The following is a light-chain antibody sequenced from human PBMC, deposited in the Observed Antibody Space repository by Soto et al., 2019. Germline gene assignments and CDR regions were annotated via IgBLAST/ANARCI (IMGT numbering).Light chain of an antibody. CDR3: CSYAGSSTHV. J-gene: IGLJ1*01. V-gene: IGLV2-23*02. CDR2: EVS. CDR1: SSDVGSSNL. Sequence: QSALTQPASVSGSPGQSITFSCTGTSSDVGSSNLVSWYQQHPGRAPKLLIYEVSKRPSGVSNRFSGSKSGNTASLTISGLQAEDEADYYCCSYAGSSTHVFGTGTKPPS.